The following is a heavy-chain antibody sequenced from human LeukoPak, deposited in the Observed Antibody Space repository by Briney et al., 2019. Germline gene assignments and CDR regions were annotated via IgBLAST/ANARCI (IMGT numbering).Heavy chain of an antibody. D-gene: IGHD2-2*02. Sequence: PGGSLRLSCAASGGTFSSYAISWVRQAPGQGLEWMGRIIPILGIANYAQKFQGRVTITADKSTSTAYMELSSLRSEDTAVYYCARHPSYCSSTSCYMPYNSPGGYLFDYWGQGTLVTVSS. CDR2: IIPILGIA. CDR1: GGTFSSYA. V-gene: IGHV1-69*04. CDR3: ARHPSYCSSTSCYMPYNSPGGYLFDY. J-gene: IGHJ4*02.